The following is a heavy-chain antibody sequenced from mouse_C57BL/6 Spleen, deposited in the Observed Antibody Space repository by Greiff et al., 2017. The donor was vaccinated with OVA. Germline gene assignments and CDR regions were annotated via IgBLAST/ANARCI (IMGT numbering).Heavy chain of an antibody. CDR3: ARPGMGSFAY. J-gene: IGHJ3*01. V-gene: IGHV5-17*01. Sequence: DVMLVESGGGLVKPGGSLKLSCAASGFTFSDYGMHWVRQAPEKGLEWVAYISSGSSTIYYADTVKGRFTISRDNAKNTLFLQMTSLRSEDTAMYYCARPGMGSFAYWGQGTLVTVSA. CDR2: ISSGSSTI. CDR1: GFTFSDYG. D-gene: IGHD2-10*02.